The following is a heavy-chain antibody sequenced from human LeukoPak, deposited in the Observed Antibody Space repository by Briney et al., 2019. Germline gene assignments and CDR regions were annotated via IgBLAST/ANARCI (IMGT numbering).Heavy chain of an antibody. D-gene: IGHD4-17*01. CDR3: ARVQLHYGDSGPAPMAYYYYYYMDV. V-gene: IGHV3-21*03. CDR2: ISTSSSYI. Sequence: GGSLRLSCAASGFTFSSYSMNWVRQAPGKGLEWVSSISTSSSYINYADAVKGRFTISRDNAKNSLYLQMNSLRAEDTALYYCARVQLHYGDSGPAPMAYYYYYYMDVWGKGTTVTVSS. J-gene: IGHJ6*03. CDR1: GFTFSSYS.